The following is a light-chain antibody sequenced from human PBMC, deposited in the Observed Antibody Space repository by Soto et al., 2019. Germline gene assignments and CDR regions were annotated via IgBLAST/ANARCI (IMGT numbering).Light chain of an antibody. CDR1: SSDVGFYNY. J-gene: IGLJ2*01. V-gene: IGLV2-14*03. CDR2: DVN. Sequence: QSALTQPASVSGSPGQSITISCTGTSSDVGFYNYVSWYQQQLGKAPKLLIYDVNKRPSGVPPRFSGSKSANTASLTISGLQAADEADYFCNSYAGGLVLFGGGTKLTVL. CDR3: NSYAGGLVL.